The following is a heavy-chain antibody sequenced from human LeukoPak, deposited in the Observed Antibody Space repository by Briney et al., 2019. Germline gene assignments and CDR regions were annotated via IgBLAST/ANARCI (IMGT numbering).Heavy chain of an antibody. Sequence: ASVKVSCKASGYTFTNYGISWVRQAPGQGLEWMGWINPNSGDTKYSQKFQGRVTMTRDTSIRTAYMELTRLRSDDTAVYYCATQRGSYLWGTDFDYWGQGTLVTVSS. D-gene: IGHD3-16*01. CDR3: ATQRGSYLWGTDFDY. CDR1: GYTFTNYG. J-gene: IGHJ4*02. V-gene: IGHV1-2*02. CDR2: INPNSGDT.